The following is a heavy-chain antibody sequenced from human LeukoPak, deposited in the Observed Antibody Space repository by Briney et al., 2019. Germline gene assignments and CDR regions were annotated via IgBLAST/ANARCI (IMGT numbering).Heavy chain of an antibody. J-gene: IGHJ3*02. Sequence: PGGSLRLSCAASGFTFSSYSMDWVPQAPGKGLEWVSSISSSSSYIYYADSVKGRFTISRDNAKNSLYLQMNSLRAEDTALYYCAKDQSFYYDSTSNAFDIWGQGTMVTVSS. V-gene: IGHV3-21*04. CDR1: GFTFSSYS. CDR2: ISSSSSYI. D-gene: IGHD3-22*01. CDR3: AKDQSFYYDSTSNAFDI.